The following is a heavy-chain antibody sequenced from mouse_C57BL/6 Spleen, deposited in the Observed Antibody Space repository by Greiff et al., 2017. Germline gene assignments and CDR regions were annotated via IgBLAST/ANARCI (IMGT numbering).Heavy chain of an antibody. CDR2: IYPRSGNT. J-gene: IGHJ4*01. Sequence: VQLQQSGAELARPGASVKLSCKASGYTFTSYGISWVKQRTGQGLEWIGEIYPRSGNTYYNEKFKGKATLTADKSSSTAYMELRSLTSEDTAIYYCARDGNYDYYAMDYWGQGTSVTVSS. V-gene: IGHV1-81*01. D-gene: IGHD2-1*01. CDR1: GYTFTSYG. CDR3: ARDGNYDYYAMDY.